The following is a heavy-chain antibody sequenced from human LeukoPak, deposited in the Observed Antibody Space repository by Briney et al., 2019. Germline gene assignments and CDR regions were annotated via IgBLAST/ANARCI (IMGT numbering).Heavy chain of an antibody. D-gene: IGHD6-19*01. J-gene: IGHJ4*02. CDR2: INPNSGGT. Sequence: ASVKVSCKAPGYTFTGYYMHWVRQAPGQGLEWMGWINPNSGGTNYAQKFQGRVTMTRDTSISTAYMELSRLRSDDTAVYYCARDNDSSGWSLGGYWGQGTLVTVSS. V-gene: IGHV1-2*02. CDR3: ARDNDSSGWSLGGY. CDR1: GYTFTGYY.